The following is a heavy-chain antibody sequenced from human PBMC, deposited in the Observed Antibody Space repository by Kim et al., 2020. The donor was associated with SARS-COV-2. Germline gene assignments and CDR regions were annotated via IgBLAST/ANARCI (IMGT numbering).Heavy chain of an antibody. Sequence: ASVKVSCKASGYTFTSYYMHWVRQAPGQGLEWMGIINPSGGSTSYAQKFQGRVTMTRDTSTSTVYMELSSLRSEDTAVYYCARLRPGRSVQYGDYYFDYWGQGTLVTVSS. CDR2: INPSGGST. CDR3: ARLRPGRSVQYGDYYFDY. J-gene: IGHJ4*02. CDR1: GYTFTSYY. V-gene: IGHV1-46*01. D-gene: IGHD4-17*01.